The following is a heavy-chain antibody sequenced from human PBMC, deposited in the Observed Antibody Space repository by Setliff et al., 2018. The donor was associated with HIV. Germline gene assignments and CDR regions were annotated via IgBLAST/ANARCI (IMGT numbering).Heavy chain of an antibody. Sequence: PSETLSLTCTVSGDSIISGDYYWSWIRQSPGKGLEWIGHIHYKGNIDYNASLKSRLAISPDTSKNQFSLNLSSVIAADTAIYFCARFTVVVFGAGEPSWFDPWGQGILVTVSS. CDR1: GDSIISGDYY. J-gene: IGHJ5*02. D-gene: IGHD2-15*01. V-gene: IGHV4-30-4*08. CDR2: IHYKGNI. CDR3: ARFTVVVFGAGEPSWFDP.